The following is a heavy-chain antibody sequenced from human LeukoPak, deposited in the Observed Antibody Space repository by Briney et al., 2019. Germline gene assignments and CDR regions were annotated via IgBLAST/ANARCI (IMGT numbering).Heavy chain of an antibody. CDR2: ISAYNGNT. CDR1: GGTFSSYA. V-gene: IGHV1-18*01. D-gene: IGHD6-19*01. J-gene: IGHJ3*02. CDR3: ARVHRQWLVRDDAFDI. Sequence: GASVKVSCKASGGTFSSYAISWVRQAPGQGLEWMGWISAYNGNTNYAQKLQGRVTMTTDTSTSTAYMELRSLRSDDTAVYYCARVHRQWLVRDDAFDIWGQGTMVTVSS.